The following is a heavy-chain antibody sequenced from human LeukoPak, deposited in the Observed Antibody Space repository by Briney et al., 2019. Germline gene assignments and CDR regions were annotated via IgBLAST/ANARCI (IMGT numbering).Heavy chain of an antibody. D-gene: IGHD3-10*01. Sequence: PAETLSLTCDVSGVSTSGYFWSWIRQPPGKGPEWIGEINHSGSTKYIPSLKSRLTISVDTSKNQFSLKLTSVTAADTAVYYCARVDGFGESPLDAFDVWGQGTMVTVSS. CDR2: INHSGST. CDR1: GVSTSGYF. CDR3: ARVDGFGESPLDAFDV. V-gene: IGHV4-34*01. J-gene: IGHJ3*01.